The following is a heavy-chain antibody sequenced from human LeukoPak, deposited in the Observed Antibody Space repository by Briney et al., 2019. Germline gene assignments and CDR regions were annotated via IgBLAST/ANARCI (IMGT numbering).Heavy chain of an antibody. CDR2: INVVNGAI. Sequence: PGGSLRLSCATSGFTLRYYQMNWVRQAPGKGLEWVSYINVVNGAIYYADSVKGRFTISGDIATNSVYLQMNSLRAEDTALYYCVRERKNGYNLYYFDYWGQGTLVTVSS. V-gene: IGHV3-48*01. J-gene: IGHJ4*02. CDR1: GFTLRYYQ. CDR3: VRERKNGYNLYYFDY. D-gene: IGHD5-24*01.